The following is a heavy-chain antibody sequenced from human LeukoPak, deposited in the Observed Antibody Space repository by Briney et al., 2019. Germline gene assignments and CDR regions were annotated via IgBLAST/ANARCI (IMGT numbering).Heavy chain of an antibody. V-gene: IGHV1-18*01. CDR1: GYTFTSYG. J-gene: IGHJ6*03. CDR2: ISAYNGNT. CDR3: ARAKGLLWFGDLDYYYYYMDV. Sequence: GASVTVSCKASGYTFTSYGISWVRQAPGQGLEWMGWISAYNGNTNYAQKLQGRVTMTTDTSTSTAYMELRSLRSDDTAVYYCARAKGLLWFGDLDYYYYYMDVWGKGTTVTVSS. D-gene: IGHD3-10*01.